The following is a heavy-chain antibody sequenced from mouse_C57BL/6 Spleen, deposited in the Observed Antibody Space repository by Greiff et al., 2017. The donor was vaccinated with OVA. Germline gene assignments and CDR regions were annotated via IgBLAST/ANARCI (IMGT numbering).Heavy chain of an antibody. CDR1: GYTFTSYW. CDR3: ARRGDYSNYFAY. V-gene: IGHV1-69*01. Sequence: VKLQQPGAELVMPGASVKLSCKASGYTFTSYWMHWVKQRPGQGLEWIGEIDPSDSYTNSNQKFKGKSTLTVDKSSSTAYMQLSSLTSEDSAVYYCARRGDYSNYFAYWGQGTLVTVSA. D-gene: IGHD2-5*01. CDR2: IDPSDSYT. J-gene: IGHJ3*01.